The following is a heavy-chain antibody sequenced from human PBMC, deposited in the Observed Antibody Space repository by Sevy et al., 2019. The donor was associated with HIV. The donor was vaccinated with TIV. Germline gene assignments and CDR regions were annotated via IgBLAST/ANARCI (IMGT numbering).Heavy chain of an antibody. CDR3: ARVPPYSYGFGVDY. Sequence: GGSLRLSCAASGFTVSNNYMHWVRQAPGKGLEWVSVIYSDGSTYYVDSVKGRFTISRDNSKNTLFLQMNSLRADDTAVYYCARVPPYSYGFGVDYWGQGTLVTVSS. V-gene: IGHV3-53*01. CDR2: IYSDGST. D-gene: IGHD5-18*01. J-gene: IGHJ4*02. CDR1: GFTVSNNY.